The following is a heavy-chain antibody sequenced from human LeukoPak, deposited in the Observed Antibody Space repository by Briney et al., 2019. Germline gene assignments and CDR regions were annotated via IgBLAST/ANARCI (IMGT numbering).Heavy chain of an antibody. Sequence: GSLRLSCSASGFTFSSYWMSWVRQAPGKGLEWVANIKQDGSEKYYVDSVKGRFTISRDNAKNSLYLQMNSLRAEDTAVYYCARDSAYYYGSGSYSVYYYYYYGMDVWGQGTTVTVSS. CDR1: GFTFSSYW. J-gene: IGHJ6*02. V-gene: IGHV3-7*01. CDR2: IKQDGSEK. CDR3: ARDSAYYYGSGSYSVYYYYYYGMDV. D-gene: IGHD3-10*01.